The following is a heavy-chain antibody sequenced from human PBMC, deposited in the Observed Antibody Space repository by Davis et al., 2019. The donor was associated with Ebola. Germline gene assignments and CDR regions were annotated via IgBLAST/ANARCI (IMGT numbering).Heavy chain of an antibody. Sequence: MPSETLSLTCTVSGGPISSSSYYWGCLRQPPGKGPVWIGSISYSGINYYNPSRQSRVTISVDTSKNQFSLKLSSVTAADTAVYYCARHNVDIVVVVAAMPDWFDPWGQGTLVTVSS. CDR2: ISYSGIN. CDR3: ARHNVDIVVVVAAMPDWFDP. CDR1: GGPISSSSYY. J-gene: IGHJ5*02. V-gene: IGHV4-39*01. D-gene: IGHD2-15*01.